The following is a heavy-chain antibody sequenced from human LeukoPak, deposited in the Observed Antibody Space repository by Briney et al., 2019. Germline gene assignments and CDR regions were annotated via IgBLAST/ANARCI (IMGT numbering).Heavy chain of an antibody. CDR1: GGSISSGGYY. Sequence: SETLSLTCTVSGGSISSGGYYCSWIRQHPGKGLEWIGYIYYSGSTYYNPSLKSRVTISVDTSKNQFSLKLSSVTAADTAVYYCARVGYYYGSGSFKAYYFDYWGQGTLVTVSS. CDR2: IYYSGST. J-gene: IGHJ4*02. CDR3: ARVGYYYGSGSFKAYYFDY. V-gene: IGHV4-31*03. D-gene: IGHD3-10*01.